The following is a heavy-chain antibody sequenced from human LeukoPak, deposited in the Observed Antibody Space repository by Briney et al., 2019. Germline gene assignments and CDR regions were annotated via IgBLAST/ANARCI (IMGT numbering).Heavy chain of an antibody. V-gene: IGHV4-4*07. Sequence: SETLSLTCTVSGGSISSYYWSWIRQPAGKGLEWIGRIYTSGSTNYNPSLKSRVTMSADTSKNQLSLKLSSVTAADTAVYYCARDFEDLSDYGDYEFRSRFDPWGQGTLVTVSS. CDR1: GGSISSYY. J-gene: IGHJ5*02. CDR2: IYTSGST. CDR3: ARDFEDLSDYGDYEFRSRFDP. D-gene: IGHD4-17*01.